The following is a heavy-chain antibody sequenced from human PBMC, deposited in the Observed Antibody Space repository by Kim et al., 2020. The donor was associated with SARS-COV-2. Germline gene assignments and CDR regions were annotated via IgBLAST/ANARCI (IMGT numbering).Heavy chain of an antibody. V-gene: IGHV3-13*01. J-gene: IGHJ4*02. Sequence: TGVVKGRFTISRENAKNSLYLQMNSLRAGDTAVYYCARGIAVAGNGFDYWGQGTLVTVSS. D-gene: IGHD6-19*01. CDR3: ARGIAVAGNGFDY.